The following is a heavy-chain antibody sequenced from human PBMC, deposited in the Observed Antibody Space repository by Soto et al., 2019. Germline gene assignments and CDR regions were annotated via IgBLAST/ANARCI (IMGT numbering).Heavy chain of an antibody. CDR3: ARDDEYSGNGTDV. D-gene: IGHD3-10*01. J-gene: IGHJ6*02. Sequence: QVQLVESGGGVVQPGRSLRLSCAASGFTFSNYGMHWVRQAPGKGLEWVAVILNDGSNRYHADSVKDRFTISRDNSKKTLYLQMNSLRAEDTAVYYCARDDEYSGNGTDVWGQGTTVTVS. CDR1: GFTFSNYG. V-gene: IGHV3-33*01. CDR2: ILNDGSNR.